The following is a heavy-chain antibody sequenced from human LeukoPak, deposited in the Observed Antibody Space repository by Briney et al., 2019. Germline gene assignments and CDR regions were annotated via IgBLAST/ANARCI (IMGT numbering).Heavy chain of an antibody. CDR2: ISGSSSYI. Sequence: GGSLRLSCAASGFTFSTYSMNWVRQVPGKGLEWVSSISGSSSYIYYADSVKGRFTISRDSATNSLDLQMNSLRAEDTAVHYCARDYYSDFYFDYWGQGTLVTVSS. V-gene: IGHV3-21*01. D-gene: IGHD4-11*01. CDR1: GFTFSTYS. J-gene: IGHJ4*02. CDR3: ARDYYSDFYFDY.